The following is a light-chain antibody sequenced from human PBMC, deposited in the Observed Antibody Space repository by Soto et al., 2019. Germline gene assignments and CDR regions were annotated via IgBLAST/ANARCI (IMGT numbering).Light chain of an antibody. V-gene: IGLV1-44*01. CDR2: SNN. J-gene: IGLJ2*01. CDR1: RSNIGSNT. Sequence: QPVLTQPPSASGAPGQRVTISCSGSRSNIGSNTVNWYQQFPGTAPKLVIYSNNQRPSGVPDRFSGSKSGTSASLAIIGLQSEDEADYFCAAWDDSLNGHVVFGGGTKVTVL. CDR3: AAWDDSLNGHVV.